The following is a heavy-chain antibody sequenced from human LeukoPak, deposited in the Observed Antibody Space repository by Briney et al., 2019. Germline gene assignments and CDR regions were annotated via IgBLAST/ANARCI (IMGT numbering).Heavy chain of an antibody. Sequence: GGSQRLSCSASGFVFSDYAMHWARQAPGKGLEYLSGISGNGVATYDVDSVQGRFTVSRDNSKTTLYLQINSLRREDTAFYYCIKDRGSSGWDFDSWGQGTLLTVSS. CDR3: IKDRGSSGWDFDS. V-gene: IGHV3-64D*06. D-gene: IGHD6-19*01. J-gene: IGHJ4*02. CDR1: GFVFSDYA. CDR2: ISGNGVAT.